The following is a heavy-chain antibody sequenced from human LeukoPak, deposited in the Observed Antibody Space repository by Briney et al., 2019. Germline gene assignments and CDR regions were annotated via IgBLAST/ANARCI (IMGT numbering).Heavy chain of an antibody. CDR1: GFTFSSYS. CDR3: ARDLIAAAGTPAFDI. Sequence: PGGSLRLSCAASGFTFSSYSMNWVRQAPGKGLEWVSSISSSSSYIYYADSVKGRFTISRDNAKNSLYLQMNSLRAEDTAVYYCARDLIAAAGTPAFDIWGQGTMVTVSS. J-gene: IGHJ3*02. D-gene: IGHD6-13*01. CDR2: ISSSSSYI. V-gene: IGHV3-21*01.